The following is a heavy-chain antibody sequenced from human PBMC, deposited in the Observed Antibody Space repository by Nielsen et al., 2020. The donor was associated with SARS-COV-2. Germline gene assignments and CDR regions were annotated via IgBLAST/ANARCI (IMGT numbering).Heavy chain of an antibody. Sequence: WVRQAPGQGLEWMGWISAYNGNTNYAQKLQGRVTMTTDTSTSTAYMELRSLRSDDTAVYYCARGSLPGDFWSGYYPELYYYYGMDVWGQGTTVTVSS. V-gene: IGHV1-18*01. D-gene: IGHD3-3*01. CDR2: ISAYNGNT. CDR3: ARGSLPGDFWSGYYPELYYYYGMDV. J-gene: IGHJ6*02.